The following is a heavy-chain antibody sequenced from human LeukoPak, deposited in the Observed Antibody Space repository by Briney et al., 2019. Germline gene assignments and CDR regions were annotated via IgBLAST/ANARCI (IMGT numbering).Heavy chain of an antibody. J-gene: IGHJ5*02. CDR1: GYSFTSYW. D-gene: IGHD2-2*01. CDR3: ARCLVPAPNWFDP. Sequence: GESLQISCKGSGYSFTSYWIGWVRQMPGKGLEWMGIIYPGDSDTRYSPSFQGQVTISADKSISTAYLQWSSLKASDTAMYYCARCLVPAPNWFDPWGQGTLVTVSS. CDR2: IYPGDSDT. V-gene: IGHV5-51*01.